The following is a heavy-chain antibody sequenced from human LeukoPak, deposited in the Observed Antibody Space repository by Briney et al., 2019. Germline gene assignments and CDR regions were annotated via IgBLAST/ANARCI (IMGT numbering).Heavy chain of an antibody. CDR2: ISSSSSTI. CDR1: GFTFSSYS. Sequence: GGSLRLSCAASGFTFSSYSMNWVRQAPGKGLEWVSYISSSSSTIYYADSVKGRFTISRDNAKNSLYLQMNSLRAEDTAVYYCARARYCSSTSCYGRPFDYWGQGTLVTVS. D-gene: IGHD2-2*01. CDR3: ARARYCSSTSCYGRPFDY. V-gene: IGHV3-48*01. J-gene: IGHJ4*02.